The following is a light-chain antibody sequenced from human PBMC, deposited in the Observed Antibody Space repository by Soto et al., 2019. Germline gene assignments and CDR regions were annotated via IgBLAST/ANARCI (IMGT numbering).Light chain of an antibody. J-gene: IGKJ4*01. CDR2: NAS. Sequence: EIVLTQSPTTLSLSPGGRATLSCGASQNVNNWLAWYQQRPGQAPRLLIYNASSRAPGVPARFSGSGSGTDFTLTISSLEPEDSAVYYCQHRNDWPLTFGGGTKVDIK. CDR1: QNVNNW. V-gene: IGKV3-11*01. CDR3: QHRNDWPLT.